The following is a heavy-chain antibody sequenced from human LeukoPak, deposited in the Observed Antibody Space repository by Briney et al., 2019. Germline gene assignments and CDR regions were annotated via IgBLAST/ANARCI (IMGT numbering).Heavy chain of an antibody. V-gene: IGHV1-69*06. CDR3: AIAVAGFDAFDI. CDR1: GSTFSSYA. J-gene: IGHJ3*02. CDR2: IIPIFGTA. Sequence: ASVKVSCKASGSTFSSYAISWVRQAPGQGLEWMGGIIPIFGTANYAQKFRGRVTITADKSTSTAYMELSSLRSEDTAVYYCAIAVAGFDAFDIWGQGTMVTVSS. D-gene: IGHD6-19*01.